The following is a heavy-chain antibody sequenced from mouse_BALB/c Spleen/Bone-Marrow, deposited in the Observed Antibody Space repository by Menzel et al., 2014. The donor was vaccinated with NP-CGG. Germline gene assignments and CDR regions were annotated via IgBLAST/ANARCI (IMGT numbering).Heavy chain of an antibody. Sequence: QVQLKHSGPELVKPGALVKISCKASGYTFTSYDINWVKQRPGQGLEWIGWIYPGDGSTKYNEKFKGKATLTADKSSSTAYMQLSSLTSENSAVYFCARGYGYDVYWYFDVWGAGTTVTASS. CDR1: GYTFTSYD. CDR2: IYPGDGST. D-gene: IGHD2-2*01. J-gene: IGHJ1*01. V-gene: IGHV1S56*01. CDR3: ARGYGYDVYWYFDV.